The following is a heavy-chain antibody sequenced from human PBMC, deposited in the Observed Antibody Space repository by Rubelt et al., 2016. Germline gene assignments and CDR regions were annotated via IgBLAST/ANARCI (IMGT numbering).Heavy chain of an antibody. V-gene: IGHV3-23*01. Sequence: EVHLLESGGGLVQPGGSLRLSCAASGFTFSSYAMSWVRQAPGKGRGWVSAITGTAGSTYYADSVKGRFTLSRDNSKNTLYLHMNSLRADDTAVYYCAREQVGGEGAFDIWGQGTKVTVSS. CDR1: GFTFSSYA. CDR3: AREQVGGEGAFDI. D-gene: IGHD1-26*01. J-gene: IGHJ3*02. CDR2: ITGTAGST.